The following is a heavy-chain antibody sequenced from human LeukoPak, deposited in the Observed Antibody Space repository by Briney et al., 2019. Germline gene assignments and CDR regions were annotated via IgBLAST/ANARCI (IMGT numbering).Heavy chain of an antibody. CDR2: IRYDGSNK. D-gene: IGHD6-19*01. V-gene: IGHV3-30*02. CDR3: AKDRRRGSSGWSFDI. Sequence: GGSLRLSCAASGFTFSSYGMSWVRQAPGKGLEWVAFIRYDGSNKYYADSVKGRFTISRDNSKNTLYLQMNSLRAEDTAVYYCAKDRRRGSSGWSFDIWGQGTMVTVSS. J-gene: IGHJ3*02. CDR1: GFTFSSYG.